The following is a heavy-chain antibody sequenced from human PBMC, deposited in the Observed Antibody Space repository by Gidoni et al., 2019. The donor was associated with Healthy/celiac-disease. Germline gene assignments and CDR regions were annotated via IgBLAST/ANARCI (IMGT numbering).Heavy chain of an antibody. CDR1: GGSFSGYY. V-gene: IGHV4-34*01. CDR2: INHSGST. D-gene: IGHD2-15*01. CDR3: ARARMPDCSGGSCPQSWFDP. J-gene: IGHJ5*02. Sequence: QVQLQQWGAGLLKPSETLSLTCAVYGGSFSGYYWSWIRQPPGKGLEWIGEINHSGSTNYNPSLKSRVTISVDTSKNQFSLKLSSVTAADTAVYYCARARMPDCSGGSCPQSWFDPWGQGTLVTVSS.